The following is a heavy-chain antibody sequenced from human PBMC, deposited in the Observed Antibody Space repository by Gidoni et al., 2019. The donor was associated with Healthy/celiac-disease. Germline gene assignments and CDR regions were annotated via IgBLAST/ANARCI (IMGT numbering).Heavy chain of an antibody. D-gene: IGHD5-18*01. CDR2: IYTSGST. CDR3: ARGGGGYSSLFDY. CDR1: GGSISSGSYY. Sequence: QVQLQESGPGLVKPSQTLSLTCTVSGGSISSGSYYWSWIRQPAGKGLEWIGRIYTSGSTNYNPSLKSRVTISVDTSKNQFSLKLSSVTAADTAVYYCARGGGGYSSLFDYWGQGTLVTVSS. J-gene: IGHJ4*02. V-gene: IGHV4-61*02.